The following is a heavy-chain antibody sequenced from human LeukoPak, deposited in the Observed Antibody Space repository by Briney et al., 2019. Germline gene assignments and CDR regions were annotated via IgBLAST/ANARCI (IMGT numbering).Heavy chain of an antibody. Sequence: PGGSLRLSCAASGFTINNYGMTWVRQVPGKGLEWVSVISGGVGITNYADSVKGRFTISRDTSENTLYLQMNSLRADDTGVYYCAKGVGGNPRYYFDYWGQGTVVTVFS. D-gene: IGHD4-23*01. J-gene: IGHJ4*02. CDR3: AKGVGGNPRYYFDY. CDR2: ISGGVGIT. V-gene: IGHV3-23*01. CDR1: GFTINNYG.